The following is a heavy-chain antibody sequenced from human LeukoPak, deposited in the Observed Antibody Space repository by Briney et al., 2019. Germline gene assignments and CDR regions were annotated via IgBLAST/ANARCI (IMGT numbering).Heavy chain of an antibody. CDR3: ARHPGGTGGPDY. J-gene: IGHJ4*02. Sequence: GESLKISCKGSGYSFPIYWINWVRQMPGKGLEWMGRIDPGDSYTKYNLSFQGHVTISTDKSISTAYLQWSTLKASDTAMYYCARHPGGTGGPDYWGQGTLVTVSS. CDR1: GYSFPIYW. V-gene: IGHV5-10-1*01. CDR2: IDPGDSYT. D-gene: IGHD3/OR15-3a*01.